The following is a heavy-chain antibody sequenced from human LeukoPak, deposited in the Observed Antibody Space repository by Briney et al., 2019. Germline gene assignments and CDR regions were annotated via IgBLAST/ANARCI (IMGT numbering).Heavy chain of an antibody. CDR3: ARYWLLPHYFDY. CDR2: SYHSRST. D-gene: IGHD3-9*01. Sequence: SETLALTCTVSVGSISSISYYWGWIRQPPGKVLEWIGSSYHSRSTLYNPSLKSLVTISVDTSKTQFSVKVSFVTDADTAVFYCARYWLLPHYFDYWGQGTLVTVSS. V-gene: IGHV4-39*07. J-gene: IGHJ4*02. CDR1: VGSISSISYY.